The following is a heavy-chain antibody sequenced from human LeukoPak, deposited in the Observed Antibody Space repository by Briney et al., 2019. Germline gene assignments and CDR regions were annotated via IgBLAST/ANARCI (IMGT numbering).Heavy chain of an antibody. J-gene: IGHJ3*02. CDR3: ARDHGYSYGSNGYAFDT. CDR1: GGSISGYY. V-gene: IGHV4-59*01. Sequence: SETLSLTCTVSGGSISGYYWSWIRQPPGKGLEWIGYIYYSGSTNYNPSLKSRVTISVDTSKNQFSLKLSSVTAADTAVYYCARDHGYSYGSNGYAFDTWGQGTMVTVSS. D-gene: IGHD5-18*01. CDR2: IYYSGST.